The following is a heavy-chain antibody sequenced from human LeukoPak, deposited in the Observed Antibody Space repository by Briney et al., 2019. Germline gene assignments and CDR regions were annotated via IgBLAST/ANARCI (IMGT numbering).Heavy chain of an antibody. V-gene: IGHV4-34*01. CDR2: INHSGST. J-gene: IGHJ5*02. D-gene: IGHD1-1*01. CDR1: GESFSGYY. Sequence: PSETLSLTCAVYGESFSGYYWSWIRQPPGKGLEWIGEINHSGSTNYNPSLKSRVTISVDTSKNQFSLKLSSVTAADTAVYYCARRRVPGVWFDPWGQGTLVTVSS. CDR3: ARRRVPGVWFDP.